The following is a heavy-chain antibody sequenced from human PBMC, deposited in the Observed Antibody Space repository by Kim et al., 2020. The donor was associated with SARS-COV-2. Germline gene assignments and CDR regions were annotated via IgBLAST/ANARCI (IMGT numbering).Heavy chain of an antibody. Sequence: ADSVKGRFTISRDNSKNTLYLQMNSLRAEDTAVYYCARDYYGSGRGYFDYWGQGTLVTVSS. V-gene: IGHV3-30*07. J-gene: IGHJ4*02. CDR3: ARDYYGSGRGYFDY. D-gene: IGHD3-10*01.